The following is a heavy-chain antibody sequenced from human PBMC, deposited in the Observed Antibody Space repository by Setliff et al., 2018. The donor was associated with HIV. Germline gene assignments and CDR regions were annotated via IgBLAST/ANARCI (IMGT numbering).Heavy chain of an antibody. Sequence: GGSLRLSCAASGFTFSPYAMHWVRQAPGKGLESVALISDKGHEKYYADSVKGRFTVSRDNSKNTLYLQMSSLRLEDTAIYYCARDSDFYIDYWGQGTLVTVSS. D-gene: IGHD2-21*01. V-gene: IGHV3-30*04. J-gene: IGHJ4*02. CDR2: ISDKGHEK. CDR3: ARDSDFYIDY. CDR1: GFTFSPYA.